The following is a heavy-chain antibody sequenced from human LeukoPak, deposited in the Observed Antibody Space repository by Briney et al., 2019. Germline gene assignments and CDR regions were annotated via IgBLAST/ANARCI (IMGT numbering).Heavy chain of an antibody. V-gene: IGHV4-59*01. Sequence: SETLSLTCSVSGGSISSYYWSWIRQPPGKGLEWIGYIYYSGSTDYNPSLKSRVTISVDTSKNQFFLTLYSVTAADTAVYYCARLDFSNYLNGYWGQGTLVTVSS. CDR2: IYYSGST. CDR3: ARLDFSNYLNGY. D-gene: IGHD4-11*01. J-gene: IGHJ4*02. CDR1: GGSISSYY.